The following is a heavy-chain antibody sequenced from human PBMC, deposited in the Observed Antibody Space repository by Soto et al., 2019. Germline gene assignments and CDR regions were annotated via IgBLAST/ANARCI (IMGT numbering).Heavy chain of an antibody. V-gene: IGHV1-8*01. D-gene: IGHD1-26*01. CDR3: ARARGQWELRAYYFDY. J-gene: IGHJ4*02. Sequence: GASVKVSCKASGYTFTSYDINWVRQATGQGLEWMGWMNPNSGNTGYAQKFQGRVTMTRNTSISTAYMELSSLRSEDTAVYYCARARGQWELRAYYFDYWGQGTLVTVSS. CDR2: MNPNSGNT. CDR1: GYTFTSYD.